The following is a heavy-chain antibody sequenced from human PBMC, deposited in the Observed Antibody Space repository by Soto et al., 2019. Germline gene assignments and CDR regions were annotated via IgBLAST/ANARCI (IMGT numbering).Heavy chain of an antibody. CDR3: ARHGHYDYVWEPSRQAAFDI. D-gene: IGHD3-16*01. J-gene: IGHJ3*02. Sequence: QVHLVQSGSEVKKPGSSVKVSCKASGGTFSSDAISWVRQAPGQGLEWMGGIIPMLETANYAQNFQGRLTITGEESTIPGYIALRSPRSDYTAVDYCARHGHYDYVWEPSRQAAFDIWGQGTLVTVS. CDR1: GGTFSSDA. CDR2: IIPMLETA. V-gene: IGHV1-69*01.